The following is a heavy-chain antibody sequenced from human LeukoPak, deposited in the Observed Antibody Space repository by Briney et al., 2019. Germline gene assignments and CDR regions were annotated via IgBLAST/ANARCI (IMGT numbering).Heavy chain of an antibody. D-gene: IGHD3-22*01. CDR2: ISGSGGST. V-gene: IGHV3-23*01. CDR3: ARGDDYYDSSYDY. Sequence: PGGSLRLSCAASGFNFSGYAMSWVRQAPGKGLEWVSVISGSGGSTFYADSVKGRFTISRDNSKNTLYLQMNSLRAEDTAVYYCARGDDYYDSSYDYWGQGTLVTVSS. CDR1: GFNFSGYA. J-gene: IGHJ4*02.